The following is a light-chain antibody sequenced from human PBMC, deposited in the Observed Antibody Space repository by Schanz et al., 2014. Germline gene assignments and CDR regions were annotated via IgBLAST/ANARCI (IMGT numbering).Light chain of an antibody. CDR2: DVS. Sequence: QSALTQPRSVSGSPGQSVSISCTGTSSGVGDLNYVSWYQQLPGKAPKLMIFDVSNRPSGVSNRFSGSKSGNTASLTISGLQAEDEADYYCCSYAGSSTRHWVFGGGTKLTVL. J-gene: IGLJ3*02. CDR3: CSYAGSSTRHWV. CDR1: SSGVGDLNY. V-gene: IGLV2-11*01.